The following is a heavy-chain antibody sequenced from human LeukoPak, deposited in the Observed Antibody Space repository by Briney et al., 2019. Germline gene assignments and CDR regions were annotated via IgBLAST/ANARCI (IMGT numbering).Heavy chain of an antibody. Sequence: GGSLRLSCAASGFTFSTYGMHWVRRAPGKGLEWVEIMSSDGNNKSYGDSVKGRIIISRDNSKNTLYLQLNSLRIEDTAVYYCAKIRSRARTAAANAFYALDVWGHGTTVIVSS. J-gene: IGHJ6*02. D-gene: IGHD2-15*01. CDR3: AKIRSRARTAAANAFYALDV. V-gene: IGHV3-30*18. CDR2: MSSDGNNK. CDR1: GFTFSTYG.